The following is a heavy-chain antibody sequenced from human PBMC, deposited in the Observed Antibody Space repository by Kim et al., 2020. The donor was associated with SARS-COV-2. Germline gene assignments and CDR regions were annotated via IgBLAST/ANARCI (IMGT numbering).Heavy chain of an antibody. CDR1: GGSISSSSYY. CDR3: ARLPIVVVPAASGPIDY. Sequence: SETLSLTCTVSGGSISSSSYYWGWIRQPPGKGLEWIGSIYYSGSTYYNPSLKSRVTISVDTSKNQFSLKLSSVTAADTAVYYCARLPIVVVPAASGPIDYWGQGTLVTVSS. CDR2: IYYSGST. V-gene: IGHV4-39*01. J-gene: IGHJ4*02. D-gene: IGHD2-2*01.